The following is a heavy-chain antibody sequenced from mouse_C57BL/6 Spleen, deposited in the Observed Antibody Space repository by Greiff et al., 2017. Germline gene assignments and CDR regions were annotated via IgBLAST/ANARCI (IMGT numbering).Heavy chain of an antibody. D-gene: IGHD1-1*01. V-gene: IGHV1-18*01. Sequence: VQLQQSGPELVKPGASVKIPCKASGYTFTDYNMDWVKQSHGKSLEWIGDINPNNGGTIYNQKFKGKATLTVDKSSSTAYMELRSLTSEDTAVYYCARLLLRWWYFDVWGTGTTVTVSS. CDR2: INPNNGGT. CDR3: ARLLLRWWYFDV. CDR1: GYTFTDYN. J-gene: IGHJ1*03.